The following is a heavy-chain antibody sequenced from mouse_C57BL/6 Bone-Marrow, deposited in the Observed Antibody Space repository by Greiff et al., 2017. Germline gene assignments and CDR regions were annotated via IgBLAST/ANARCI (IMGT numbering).Heavy chain of an antibody. CDR1: GYTFTSYW. Sequence: QVQLQQPGAELVMPGASVKLSCKASGYTFTSYWMHWVKQRPGQGLEWIGGIDPSDSYTNYNQKFKGKSTLTVEKSSSTAYMQLSSLTSEDSAVYYCARDYDNFDYWGQGTTLTVSS. CDR3: ARDYDNFDY. CDR2: IDPSDSYT. J-gene: IGHJ2*01. D-gene: IGHD2-4*01. V-gene: IGHV1-69*01.